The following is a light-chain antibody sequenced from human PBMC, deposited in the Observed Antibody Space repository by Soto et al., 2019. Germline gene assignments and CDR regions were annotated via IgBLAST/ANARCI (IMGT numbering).Light chain of an antibody. V-gene: IGLV1-40*01. CDR2: GNS. CDR1: SSNIGADYD. J-gene: IGLJ3*02. Sequence: QSVLTQPPSVSGAPGQRVTISCTGSSSNIGADYDVHWYQQLPGTAPKLLIYGNSNRPSGVPDRFSGSKSGTSASLAITGLQAEDEADYYCQSYDSSLRAVVFGGGTKLTV. CDR3: QSYDSSLRAVV.